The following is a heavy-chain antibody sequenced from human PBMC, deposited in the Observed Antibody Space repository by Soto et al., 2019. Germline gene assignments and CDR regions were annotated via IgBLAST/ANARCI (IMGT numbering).Heavy chain of an antibody. J-gene: IGHJ4*02. CDR2: INPSGGST. V-gene: IGHV1-46*03. CDR3: APQARRVTDPLP. Sequence: ASVKVSCKASGYTFTSYYMHWVRQAPGQGLEWMGIINPSGGSTSYAQKFQGRVTMTRDTSTSTVYMELSSLRSEDTAVYYCAPQARRVTDPLPWGEGTLVTVCS. CDR1: GYTFTSYY. D-gene: IGHD2-21*02.